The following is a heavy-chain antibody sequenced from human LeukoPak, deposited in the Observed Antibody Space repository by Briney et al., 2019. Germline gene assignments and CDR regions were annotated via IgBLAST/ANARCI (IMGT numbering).Heavy chain of an antibody. V-gene: IGHV1-69*05. Sequence: SVKVSCKASGGTFSSYAISWVRQAPGQGLEWMGGIIPIFGTANYAQKFQGRVTITTDESTSTAYMELSSLRSEDTAVYYCARGPLNAMIAAEPFDYWGQGTLVTVSS. J-gene: IGHJ4*02. CDR1: GGTFSSYA. D-gene: IGHD6-13*01. CDR2: IIPIFGTA. CDR3: ARGPLNAMIAAEPFDY.